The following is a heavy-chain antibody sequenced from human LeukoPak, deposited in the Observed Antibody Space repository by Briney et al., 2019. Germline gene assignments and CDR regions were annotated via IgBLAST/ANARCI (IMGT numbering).Heavy chain of an antibody. CDR2: INPNSGGT. CDR3: ARGRGLTYYFDL. CDR1: GYTFTGYY. D-gene: IGHD2/OR15-2a*01. J-gene: IGHJ4*02. Sequence: ASVKVSCKASGYTFTGYYMHWVRQAPGQGLEWMGWINPNSGGTKYAQNFQGRVTMTRDTSINTAYMELRGLRSDDTAVYYCARGRGLTYYFDLWGQGTLVTVSS. V-gene: IGHV1-2*02.